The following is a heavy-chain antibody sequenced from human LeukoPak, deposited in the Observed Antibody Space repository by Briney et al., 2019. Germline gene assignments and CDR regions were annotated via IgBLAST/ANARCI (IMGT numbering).Heavy chain of an antibody. CDR1: EYTFAGYD. D-gene: IGHD3-10*01. CDR3: ARPGGVWFGELGLGGMAF. Sequence: ASVKVSCKASEYTFAGYDIYWVRQAAGQGLEWVGWVNPNSGNTGYAQKFQGRVTMTRNTSITTAYMELSGLTFEDTAVYYCARPGGVWFGELGLGGMAFWGQGTTVTVSS. V-gene: IGHV1-8*01. J-gene: IGHJ6*02. CDR2: VNPNSGNT.